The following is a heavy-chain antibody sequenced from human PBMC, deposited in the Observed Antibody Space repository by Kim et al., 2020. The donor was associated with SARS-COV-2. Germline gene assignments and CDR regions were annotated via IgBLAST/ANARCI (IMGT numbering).Heavy chain of an antibody. J-gene: IGHJ3*02. CDR2: IYYSGST. CDR1: GGSISSGGYY. D-gene: IGHD2-15*01. Sequence: SETLSLTCTVSGGSISSGGYYWSWIRQHPGKGLEWIGYIYYSGSTYYNPSLKSRVTISVDTSKNQFSLKLSSVTAADTAVYYCASSGGSCWNAFDIWGQGTMVTVSS. CDR3: ASSGGSCWNAFDI. V-gene: IGHV4-31*03.